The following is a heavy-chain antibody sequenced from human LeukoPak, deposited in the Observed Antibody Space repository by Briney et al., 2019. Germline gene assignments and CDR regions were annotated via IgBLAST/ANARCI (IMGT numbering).Heavy chain of an antibody. CDR2: IYYSGSA. Sequence: SETLSLTCTVSGASISSNYWSWIRPPPGKGLEWIGYIYYSGSASSHPSLKSRVTISVDTSKNQFSLKLSSVTAADTAVYYCARYDILRSVDYWGQKTLVTVSS. CDR1: GASISSNY. J-gene: IGHJ4*02. V-gene: IGHV4-59*08. CDR3: ARYDILRSVDY. D-gene: IGHD3-9*01.